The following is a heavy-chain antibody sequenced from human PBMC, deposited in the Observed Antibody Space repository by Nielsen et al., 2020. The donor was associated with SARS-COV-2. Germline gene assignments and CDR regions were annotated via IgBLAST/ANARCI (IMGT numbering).Heavy chain of an antibody. CDR2: ISGGGGTI. CDR3: AKDQEDYDILTLNGLDV. D-gene: IGHD3-9*01. CDR1: GFPFSDFY. Sequence: GESLKISCAASGFPFSDFYMTWIRQAPGKGLEWVSHISGGGGTIYYADSVKGRFTISRDNSENTLYLQMNSLRAEDTALYYCAKDQEDYDILTLNGLDVWGQGTTVTVSS. J-gene: IGHJ6*02. V-gene: IGHV3-11*01.